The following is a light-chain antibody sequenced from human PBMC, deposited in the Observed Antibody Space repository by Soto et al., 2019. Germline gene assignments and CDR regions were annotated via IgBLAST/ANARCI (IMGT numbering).Light chain of an antibody. Sequence: VLTQPPSVSVSPGQTATITCSGDRLWDKYACWYLQKPGQSPLLVIYQDDKRPSGIPERFSGSTSGNTATLTISGTQAMDEADYYCQAWDSGTLVFGGGTKLTVL. CDR1: RLWDKY. J-gene: IGLJ2*01. CDR3: QAWDSGTLV. CDR2: QDD. V-gene: IGLV3-1*01.